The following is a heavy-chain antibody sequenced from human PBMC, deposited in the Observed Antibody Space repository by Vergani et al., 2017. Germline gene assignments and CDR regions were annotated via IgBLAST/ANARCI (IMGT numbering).Heavy chain of an antibody. D-gene: IGHD2-2*02. CDR3: ARDLLVPAAIQWWGYFDL. CDR2: INPRGGST. CDR1: GYNFTSYY. Sequence: VQLVQSGAEVKKPGASVKVSCKASGYNFTSYYMHWVRQDPGQGLEWMGIINPRGGSTRYAQKFQSRVTMTRETSTSTVYMELSSLRSEDTAVYYCARDLLVPAAIQWWGYFDLWGRGTLVTVSS. V-gene: IGHV1-46*01. J-gene: IGHJ2*01.